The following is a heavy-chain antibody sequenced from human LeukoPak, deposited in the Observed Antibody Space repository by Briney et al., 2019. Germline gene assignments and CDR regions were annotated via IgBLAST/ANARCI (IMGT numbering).Heavy chain of an antibody. Sequence: GGSLRLSCAASGFTFSRFGMHWVRQAPGKGLEWVAVIWYDGNKKYYADSVKGRFAISRDNSKNTLYLQMNSLSAEDTALYYCARVPYRSGWSFDYWGQGTLVTVSS. J-gene: IGHJ4*02. V-gene: IGHV3-33*01. D-gene: IGHD6-19*01. CDR3: ARVPYRSGWSFDY. CDR1: GFTFSRFG. CDR2: IWYDGNKK.